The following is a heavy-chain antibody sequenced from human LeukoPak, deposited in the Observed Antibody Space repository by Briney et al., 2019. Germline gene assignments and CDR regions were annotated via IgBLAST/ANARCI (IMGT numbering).Heavy chain of an antibody. CDR2: IYYSGST. V-gene: IGHV4-59*01. CDR1: GGSISSYY. J-gene: IGHJ5*02. Sequence: PSETLSLTCTVSGGSISSYYWSWIRQPPGKGLEWIGYIYYSGSTNYNPSLKSRVTISVDTSKNQFSLKLSSVTAADTAVYYCARLNYYDTSWFDPWGQGTLVTVSS. CDR3: ARLNYYDTSWFDP. D-gene: IGHD3-22*01.